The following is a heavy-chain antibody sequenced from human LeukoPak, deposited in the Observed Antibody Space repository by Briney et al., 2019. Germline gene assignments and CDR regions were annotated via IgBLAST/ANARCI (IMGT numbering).Heavy chain of an antibody. Sequence: SETLSLTCTVSGGSISSSSYYWGWIRQPPGKGLEWIGNIYYSGSTDYNPSLKSRVTMSVDTSKNQFSLKLSSVTATDTAVYFCASLRIGYCTSTSCLGWFESWGQGTLVTVSS. CDR2: IYYSGST. CDR1: GGSISSSSYY. V-gene: IGHV4-39*01. CDR3: ASLRIGYCTSTSCLGWFES. D-gene: IGHD2-2*01. J-gene: IGHJ5*01.